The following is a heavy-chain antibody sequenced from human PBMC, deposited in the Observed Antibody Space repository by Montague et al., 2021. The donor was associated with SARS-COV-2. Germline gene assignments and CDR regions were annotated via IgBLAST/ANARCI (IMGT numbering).Heavy chain of an antibody. V-gene: IGHV4-39*01. CDR3: ARLPTSIPNGFET. J-gene: IGHJ5*02. CDR1: GASISLNSHS. Sequence: SETLSLTCTVSGASISLNSHSWGWLRQPPGRGLEWITTVHNTGNSYHNSSLQSRVTISRDTSQRQVSLRLNSMTTADTAVYYCARLPTSIPNGFETWGQGILVTVSS. CDR2: VHNTGNS. D-gene: IGHD2-2*01.